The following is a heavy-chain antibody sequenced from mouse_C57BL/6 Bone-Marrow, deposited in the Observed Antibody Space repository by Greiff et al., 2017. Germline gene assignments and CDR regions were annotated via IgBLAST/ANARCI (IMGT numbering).Heavy chain of an antibody. CDR3: AGPCDYDGDWYFDV. J-gene: IGHJ1*03. V-gene: IGHV5-17*01. Sequence: EVQVVESGGGLVKPGGSLKLSCAASGFTFSDYGMHWVRQAPEKGLEWVAYISSGSSTIYYADTVKGRFTISRDNAKNTLFLQMSSLRSEDTAMYYCAGPCDYDGDWYFDVWGTGTTVTVSS. CDR1: GFTFSDYG. D-gene: IGHD2-4*01. CDR2: ISSGSSTI.